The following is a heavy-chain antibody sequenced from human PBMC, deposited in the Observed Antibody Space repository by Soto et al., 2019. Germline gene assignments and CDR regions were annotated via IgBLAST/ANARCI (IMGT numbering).Heavy chain of an antibody. CDR1: GGSISSYY. CDR2: IYYSGST. Sequence: SETLSLTCTVSGGSISSYYWSWIRQPPGKGLEWIGYIYYSGSTNYNPSLKSRVTISVDTSKNQFSLKLSSVTAADTAVYYCAREGREYCSGGSCHDAFDIWGKGRMV. J-gene: IGHJ3*02. D-gene: IGHD2-15*01. CDR3: AREGREYCSGGSCHDAFDI. V-gene: IGHV4-59*01.